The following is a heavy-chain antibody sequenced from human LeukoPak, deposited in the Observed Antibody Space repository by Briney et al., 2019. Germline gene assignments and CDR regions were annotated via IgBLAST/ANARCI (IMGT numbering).Heavy chain of an antibody. D-gene: IGHD3-10*01. CDR3: AANSADYNTLGSSYKV. V-gene: IGHV4-59*08. CDR1: GGSFSGYY. J-gene: IGHJ4*02. CDR2: IYYTGT. Sequence: SETLSLTCAVYGGSFSGYYWSWIRQSPGKGLEWIGYIYYTGTSYNPSLKSRVTISADTSKNQFSLKLSSVTAADSAVYYCAANSADYNTLGSSYKVWGQGTLVTVSS.